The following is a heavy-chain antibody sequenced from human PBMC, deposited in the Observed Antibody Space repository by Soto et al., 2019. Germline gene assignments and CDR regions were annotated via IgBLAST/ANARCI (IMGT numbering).Heavy chain of an antibody. J-gene: IGHJ3*02. CDR2: IWYDGSNK. CDR1: GFTFSSYG. Sequence: GGSLRLSCAASGFTFSSYGMHWVRQAPGKGLEWVAVIWYDGSNKYYADSVKGRFTISRDNSKNTLYLQMNSLRAEDTAVYYCSAAADAFDIWGQGTMVTVSS. D-gene: IGHD6-13*01. V-gene: IGHV3-33*01. CDR3: SAAADAFDI.